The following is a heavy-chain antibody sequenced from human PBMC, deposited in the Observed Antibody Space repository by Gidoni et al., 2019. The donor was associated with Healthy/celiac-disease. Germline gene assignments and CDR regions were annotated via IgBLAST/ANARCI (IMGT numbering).Heavy chain of an antibody. D-gene: IGHD3-16*02. CDR2: INHSGST. CDR3: ARGYDYVWGSYRYRKSFDY. V-gene: IGHV4-34*01. Sequence: VQLQQWGAGLLKPSETLSLTCAVYGGSFSGYYWSWIRQPPGKGLEWIGEINHSGSTNYHPSLKSRVTISVDTSKNQFSLKLSSVTAADTAVYYCARGYDYVWGSYRYRKSFDYWGQGTLVTVSS. CDR1: GGSFSGYY. J-gene: IGHJ4*02.